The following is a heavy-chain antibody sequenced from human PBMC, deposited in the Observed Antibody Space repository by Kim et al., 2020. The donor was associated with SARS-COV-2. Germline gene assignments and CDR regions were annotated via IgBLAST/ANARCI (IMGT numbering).Heavy chain of an antibody. V-gene: IGHV4-59*01. Sequence: SETLSLTCTVSGGSISSYYWSWIRQPPGKGLEWIGYIYYSGSTNYNPSLTSRVTISVETSKNQFSLKLSPVTAADTAVYYCARRAATKPHFDYWGQGTLVTVSS. J-gene: IGHJ4*02. CDR2: IYYSGST. CDR3: ARRAATKPHFDY. CDR1: GGSISSYY. D-gene: IGHD2-15*01.